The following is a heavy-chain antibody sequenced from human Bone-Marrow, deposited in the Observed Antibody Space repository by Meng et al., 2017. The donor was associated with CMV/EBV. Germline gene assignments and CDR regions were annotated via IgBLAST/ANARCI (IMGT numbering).Heavy chain of an antibody. CDR2: VIPMSGIIGGVP. D-gene: IGHD4-11*01. J-gene: IGHJ5*02. CDR3: ARDNNNYPYNWFDP. Sequence: SVKVSCKASGDTFYSHTISWVRQAPGQGLEWMGRVIPMSGIIGGVPNYAPKFRGRVTITADKSTNTAYMELNSLRSEDTAIYYCARDNNNYPYNWFDPWGQGTLVTVSS. CDR1: GDTFYSHT. V-gene: IGHV1-69*04.